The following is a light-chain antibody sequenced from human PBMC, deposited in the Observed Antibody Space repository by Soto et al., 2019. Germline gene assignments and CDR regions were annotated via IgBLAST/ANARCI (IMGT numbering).Light chain of an antibody. CDR1: ESVSTW. Sequence: DIQMTQSPSTLSASVGDRVTITCRASESVSTWLAWYQQKPGKAPKLLIYDASSLESGVPSRFSGSRSGTEFTLTINSLQPDDFASYHCQQYKSYFLTFGGGTKVEIK. J-gene: IGKJ4*01. CDR3: QQYKSYFLT. V-gene: IGKV1-5*01. CDR2: DAS.